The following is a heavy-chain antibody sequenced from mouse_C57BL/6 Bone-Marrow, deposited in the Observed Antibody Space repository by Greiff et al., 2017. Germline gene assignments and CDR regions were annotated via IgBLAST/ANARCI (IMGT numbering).Heavy chain of an antibody. V-gene: IGHV1-64*01. CDR2: IHPNSGST. Sequence: QVQLQQPGAELVKPGASVKLSCKASGYTFTSYWMHWVKQRPGQGLEWIGMIHPNSGSTNYNEKFKSKATLTVDESSSTAYMQLSSLTSEDSAVXYCHRQLRLPFDYWGQGTTLTVSS. CDR3: HRQLRLPFDY. CDR1: GYTFTSYW. J-gene: IGHJ2*01. D-gene: IGHD3-2*02.